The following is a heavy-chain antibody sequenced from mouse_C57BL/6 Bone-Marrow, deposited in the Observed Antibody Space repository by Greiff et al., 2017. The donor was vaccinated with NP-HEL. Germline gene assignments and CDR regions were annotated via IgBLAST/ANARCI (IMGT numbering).Heavy chain of an antibody. CDR3: ARRPLSWYFDV. CDR2: ISYDGSN. Sequence: EVKLVESGPGLVKPSQSLSLTCSVTGYSITSGYYWNWIRQFPGNKLEWMGYISYDGSNNYNPSLKNRISITRDTSKNQFFLKLNSVTTEDTATYYCARRPLSWYFDVWGTGTTVTVSS. J-gene: IGHJ1*03. D-gene: IGHD6-1*01. V-gene: IGHV3-6*01. CDR1: GYSITSGYY.